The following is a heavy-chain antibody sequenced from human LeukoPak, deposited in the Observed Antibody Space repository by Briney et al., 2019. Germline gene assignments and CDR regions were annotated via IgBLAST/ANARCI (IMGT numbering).Heavy chain of an antibody. V-gene: IGHV4-34*01. CDR2: IYHSGST. D-gene: IGHD3-9*01. J-gene: IGHJ4*02. CDR1: GGSFSGYY. Sequence: SETLSLTCAVYGGSFSGYYWSWIRQPPGKGLEWIGEIYHSGSTNYNPSLKSRVTISVDKSKNQFSLKLSSVTAADTAVYYCARVGTYYDILTGYRGYYFDYWGQGTLVTVSS. CDR3: ARVGTYYDILTGYRGYYFDY.